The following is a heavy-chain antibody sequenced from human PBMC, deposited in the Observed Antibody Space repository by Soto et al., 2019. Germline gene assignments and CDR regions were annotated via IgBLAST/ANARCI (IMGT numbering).Heavy chain of an antibody. CDR2: INNDGSTT. V-gene: IGHV3-74*01. CDR3: AALRYYYYGLDV. J-gene: IGHJ6*02. CDR1: GFSFSDYW. Sequence: EVQLVESGGGLVQPGESLRLSCAASGFSFSDYWMHWVRQVPGKGLMWVSRINNDGSTTNYGDSVKGRFSISRDNARYTLYLQMNSLRVEDTAVYYCAALRYYYYGLDVWGQGTTVTVSS.